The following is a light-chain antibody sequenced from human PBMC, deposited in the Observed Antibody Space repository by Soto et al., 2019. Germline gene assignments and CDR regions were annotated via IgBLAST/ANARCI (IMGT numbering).Light chain of an antibody. CDR1: SNDVGGYNY. V-gene: IGLV2-14*01. Sequence: QSVLTQPASVSGSPGQSITISCTGTSNDVGGYNYVSWYQQHPGKAPKLMIYDVSNRPSGVSNRFSGSKSGNTASLTISGLQAEDEADYYCSSYTSSSTLYVFGTGTKVTV. CDR3: SSYTSSSTLYV. J-gene: IGLJ1*01. CDR2: DVS.